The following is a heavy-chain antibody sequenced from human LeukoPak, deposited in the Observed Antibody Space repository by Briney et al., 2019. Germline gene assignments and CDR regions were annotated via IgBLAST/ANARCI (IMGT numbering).Heavy chain of an antibody. CDR3: AKDGGGHYYYGMDV. J-gene: IGHJ6*02. V-gene: IGHV3-30*18. CDR1: GFTFSSYG. Sequence: GGSLRLSCAASGFTFSSYGMHWVRQAPGKGLEWVVVISYDGSNKYYADSVKGRFTISRDNSKNTLYLQMNSLRAEDTAVYYCAKDGGGHYYYGMDVWGQGTTVTVSS. D-gene: IGHD3-16*01. CDR2: ISYDGSNK.